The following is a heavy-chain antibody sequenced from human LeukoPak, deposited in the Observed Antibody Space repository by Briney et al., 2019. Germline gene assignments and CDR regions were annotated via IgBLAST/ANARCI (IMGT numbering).Heavy chain of an antibody. Sequence: GGSLRLSCAASGFTFSSYWMSWVRQAPGKGLEWVANIKQDGSEKYYVDSVKGRFTISRDNAKNSLYLQVNSLRAEDTAVYYCARGAADDYYDSSGYSDYWGQGTLVTVSS. V-gene: IGHV3-7*01. J-gene: IGHJ4*02. CDR3: ARGAADDYYDSSGYSDY. D-gene: IGHD3-22*01. CDR2: IKQDGSEK. CDR1: GFTFSSYW.